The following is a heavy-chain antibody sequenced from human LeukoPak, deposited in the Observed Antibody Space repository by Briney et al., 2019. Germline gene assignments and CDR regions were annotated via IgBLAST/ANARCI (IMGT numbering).Heavy chain of an antibody. D-gene: IGHD5-12*01. CDR3: ARSCRILDIVATIRARLGGNGFDI. CDR2: IHHSGSI. CDR1: GVSISSNLW. V-gene: IGHV4-4*02. J-gene: IGHJ3*02. Sequence: PSGTLSLTCAVSGVSISSNLWWTWVRQPPGKGLEWIAEIHHSGSINYNPSLKSRVTIAVETSKNQFSLKLSSVTAADKAVYYCARSCRILDIVATIRARLGGNGFDIWGQGTMVTVSS.